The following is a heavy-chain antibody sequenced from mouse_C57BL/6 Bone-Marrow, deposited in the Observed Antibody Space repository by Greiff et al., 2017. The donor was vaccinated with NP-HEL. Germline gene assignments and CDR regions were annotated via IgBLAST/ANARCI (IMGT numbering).Heavy chain of an antibody. CDR3: ARRGYDYAMDY. D-gene: IGHD2-2*01. Sequence: EVMLVESGGGLVKPGESLKLSCESTEYTFTSYDMSWVRQTPEKRLELVATINSDGGSTYYPDTMERRFIISRDNTKKTLYLQMSSLRSEDTALYYCARRGYDYAMDYWGQGTSVTVSS. CDR2: INSDGGST. CDR1: EYTFTSYD. V-gene: IGHV5-2*01. J-gene: IGHJ4*01.